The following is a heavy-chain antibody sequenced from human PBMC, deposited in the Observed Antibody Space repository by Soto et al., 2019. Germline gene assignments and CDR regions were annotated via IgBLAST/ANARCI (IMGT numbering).Heavy chain of an antibody. CDR2: ISAYNGDT. CDR1: GYSFTNYG. J-gene: IGHJ6*03. Sequence: QDQLVQSGGEVKKPGASVKVSCKASGYSFTNYGITWVRQAPGQGFEWMGWISAYNGDTNYAQKLQGRVTMTTDASTRTAYLELRSLSSDDTAVYYCARDRGVAPPVAGNTHYYYYMDVWGKGTTVTVSS. D-gene: IGHD6-19*01. V-gene: IGHV1-18*01. CDR3: ARDRGVAPPVAGNTHYYYYMDV.